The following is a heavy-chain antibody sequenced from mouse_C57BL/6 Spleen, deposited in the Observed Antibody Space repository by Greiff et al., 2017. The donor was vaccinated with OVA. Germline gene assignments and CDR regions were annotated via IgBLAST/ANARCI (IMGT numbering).Heavy chain of an antibody. CDR1: GYTFTSYW. CDR3: ATYDYNAYFDV. J-gene: IGHJ1*03. D-gene: IGHD2-4*01. CDR2: IHPNSGST. Sequence: QVQLKQPGAELVKPGASVKLSCKASGYTFTSYWMHWVKQRPGQGLEWIGMIHPNSGSTNYNEKFKSKATLTVDKSSSTAYMQLSSLTSEDSAVYYCATYDYNAYFDVWGTGTTVTVSS. V-gene: IGHV1-64*01.